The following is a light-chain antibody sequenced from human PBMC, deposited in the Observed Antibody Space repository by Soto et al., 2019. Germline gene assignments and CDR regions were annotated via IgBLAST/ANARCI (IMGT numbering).Light chain of an antibody. CDR3: SSYTPSSTYV. V-gene: IGLV2-14*03. CDR2: AVH. Sequence: QSVLTQPASVSGSPGQSITISCTGSTSDIGGYEYVSWYQQYPGKAPRLIIYAVHSRPSGVSNRFSGSKSGNTASLTISGLKAEDEADYHCSSYTPSSTYVFGTGTKLTVL. J-gene: IGLJ1*01. CDR1: TSDIGGYEY.